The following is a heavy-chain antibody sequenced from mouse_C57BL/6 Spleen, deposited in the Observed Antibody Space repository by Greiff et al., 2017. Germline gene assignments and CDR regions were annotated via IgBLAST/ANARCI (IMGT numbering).Heavy chain of an antibody. Sequence: QVQLQQPGAELVRPGTSVKLSCKASGYTFTSYWMHWVKQRPGQGLEWIGVIDPSDSYTNYNQKFKGKATLTVDTSSSTDYMQLSSLTSEDSAVYYCARDVYDYDRGFAYWGQGTLVTVSA. CDR1: GYTFTSYW. CDR2: IDPSDSYT. J-gene: IGHJ3*01. CDR3: ARDVYDYDRGFAY. D-gene: IGHD2-4*01. V-gene: IGHV1-59*01.